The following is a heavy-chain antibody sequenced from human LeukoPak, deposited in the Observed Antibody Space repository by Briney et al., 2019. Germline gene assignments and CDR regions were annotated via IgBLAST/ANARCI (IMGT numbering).Heavy chain of an antibody. J-gene: IGHJ4*02. CDR2: IYSGGSA. D-gene: IGHD2-21*01. Sequence: GGSLRLSCAASGFTVSSNYMSWVRQAPGKGLEWVSVIYSGGSAYYADSVKGRFTISRDNSKNTLYLQMNSLRAEDTAVYYCAREKHSSFDYWGQGTLVTVSS. V-gene: IGHV3-53*01. CDR1: GFTVSSNY. CDR3: AREKHSSFDY.